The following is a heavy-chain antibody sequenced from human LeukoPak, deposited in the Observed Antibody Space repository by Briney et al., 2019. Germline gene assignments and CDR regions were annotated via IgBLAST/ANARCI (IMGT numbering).Heavy chain of an antibody. CDR2: IRGSAVST. J-gene: IGHJ4*02. Sequence: SGGSLRLSCSASGFTFSTYAMSWVRQAPGKGLEWVSCIRGSAVSTYYADSVKGRFTISRDNSKNTLYLQMNSLRADDTAVYYCAKGGAVSGTTYFDYWGQGTLVTVSS. V-gene: IGHV3-23*01. D-gene: IGHD1-1*01. CDR1: GFTFSTYA. CDR3: AKGGAVSGTTYFDY.